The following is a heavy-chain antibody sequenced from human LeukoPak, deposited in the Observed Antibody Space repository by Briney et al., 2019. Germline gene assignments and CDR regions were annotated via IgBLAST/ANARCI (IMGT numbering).Heavy chain of an antibody. J-gene: IGHJ4*02. Sequence: PGGSLRLSCEASGFTFSAYAMTWVRQAPGRGLEWVSSIGSDNKPHYSESVKGRFAISRDNSKSMLFLQLNSLRAEDTAVYYCAKDTPSRNSGWDRWGQGTLVTVST. CDR3: AKDTPSRNSGWDR. V-gene: IGHV3-23*01. CDR2: IGSDNKP. CDR1: GFTFSAYA. D-gene: IGHD6-19*01.